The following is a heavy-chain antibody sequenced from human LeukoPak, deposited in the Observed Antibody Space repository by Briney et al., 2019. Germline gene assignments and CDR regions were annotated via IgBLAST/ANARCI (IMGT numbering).Heavy chain of an antibody. CDR1: GGTFSSYA. J-gene: IGHJ5*02. Sequence: SVKVSCKASGGTFSSYAISWVRQAPGQGLEWMGRIIPIFGIANYAQKFQVRVTITADKSTSTAYMELSSLRSEDTAVYYCARVDSHTDPWGQGTLVTVSS. CDR3: ARVDSHTDP. CDR2: IIPIFGIA. D-gene: IGHD2-21*01. V-gene: IGHV1-69*04.